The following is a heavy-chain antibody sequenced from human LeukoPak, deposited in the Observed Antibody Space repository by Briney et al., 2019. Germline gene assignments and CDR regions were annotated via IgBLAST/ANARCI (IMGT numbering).Heavy chain of an antibody. D-gene: IGHD2-15*01. J-gene: IGHJ5*02. CDR1: GYSFTSYW. CDR2: IYPGDSDT. CDR3: ARQVPGCSGGSCYSGWFDP. V-gene: IGHV5-51*01. Sequence: PGESLKISCKGSGYSFTSYWIGWVRQMHGKGLEWVRIIYPGDSDTRYSLSFQGQVTMSADKSISTAYLQWSSLKASDTAMYYCARQVPGCSGGSCYSGWFDPWGQGTLVTVSS.